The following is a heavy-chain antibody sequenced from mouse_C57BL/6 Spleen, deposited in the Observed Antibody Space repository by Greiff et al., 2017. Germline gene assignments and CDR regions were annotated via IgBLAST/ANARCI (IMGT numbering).Heavy chain of an antibody. V-gene: IGHV5-9*01. CDR2: ISGGGGNT. Sequence: EVKLVESGGGLVKPGGSLKLSCAASGFTFSSYTMSWVRQTPEKRLEWVATISGGGGNTYYPDSVKGRFTISRDNAKNTLYLQMSSLRSEDTALYYCARDYYGSRPFYWYFDVWGTGTTVTVSS. J-gene: IGHJ1*03. CDR1: GFTFSSYT. D-gene: IGHD1-1*01. CDR3: ARDYYGSRPFYWYFDV.